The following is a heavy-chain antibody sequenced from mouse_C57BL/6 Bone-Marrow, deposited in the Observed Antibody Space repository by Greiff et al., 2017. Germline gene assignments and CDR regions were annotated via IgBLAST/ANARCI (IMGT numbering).Heavy chain of an antibody. V-gene: IGHV3-8*01. CDR2: ISYSGST. CDR1: GYSITSDS. CDR3: ARGSYGRYFDV. D-gene: IGHD1-2*01. J-gene: IGHJ1*03. Sequence: VQLQQSGPGLAKPSQTLSLTCSVTGYSITSDSWNWIRKFPGNKLEYMGYISYSGSTYYNPSLKSRISITRNTSTNQYYLQLNSVPTEDTATYCCARGSYGRYFDVWGTGTTVTVSS.